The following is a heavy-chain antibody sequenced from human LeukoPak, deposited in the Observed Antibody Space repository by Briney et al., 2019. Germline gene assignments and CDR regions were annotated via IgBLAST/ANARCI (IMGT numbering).Heavy chain of an antibody. J-gene: IGHJ4*02. CDR2: ISGSGGST. CDR3: AKGRKRTTVTTFDY. CDR1: GFTFSSYA. Sequence: GGSLRLSCAASGFTFSSYAMSWVRQAPGKGLEWVSAISGSGGSTYYADSVKGRFTISRDDSKNTLYLQMNSLRAEDTAVYYCAKGRKRTTVTTFDYWGQGTLVTVSS. D-gene: IGHD4-17*01. V-gene: IGHV3-23*01.